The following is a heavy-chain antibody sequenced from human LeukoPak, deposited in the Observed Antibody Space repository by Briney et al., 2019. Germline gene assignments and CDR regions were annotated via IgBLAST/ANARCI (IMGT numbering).Heavy chain of an antibody. D-gene: IGHD2-15*01. CDR2: ISGSGGST. Sequence: GGSLRLSCVASGFTFSTYGMSWVRQAPGKGLEWVSVISGSGGSTYYADSVKGRFTISRDNSKNTLYLQMNSLRAEDTAVYYCAKSWSGGSYDYWGQGTLVTVSS. CDR1: GFTFSTYG. J-gene: IGHJ4*02. CDR3: AKSWSGGSYDY. V-gene: IGHV3-23*01.